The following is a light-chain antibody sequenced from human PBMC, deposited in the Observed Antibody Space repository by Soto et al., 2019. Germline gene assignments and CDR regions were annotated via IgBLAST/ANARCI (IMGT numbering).Light chain of an antibody. Sequence: EIVFTHSPATLSLSPGEGATLSCSASQSVSSNLAWYQQKPGQAPRLLIYGASTRATGIPDRFSGSGSGTDFTLTISRLEPEDFAVYYCQQNDDSPGTFGQGTKVDI. CDR3: QQNDDSPGT. J-gene: IGKJ1*01. CDR2: GAS. V-gene: IGKV3-20*01. CDR1: QSVSSN.